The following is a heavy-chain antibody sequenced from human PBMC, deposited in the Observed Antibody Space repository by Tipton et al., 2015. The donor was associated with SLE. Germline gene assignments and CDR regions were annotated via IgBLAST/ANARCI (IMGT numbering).Heavy chain of an antibody. CDR1: NGSINLYY. Sequence: TLSLTCTVSNGSINLYYWSWIRQPPGKGLEWIGYIFHSGITYYNPSLRSRVTISVDTSKNQFSLNLSSVTAADTAVYFCARHRAYSGYDLFYFDYWGQGTLVTVSS. CDR2: IFHSGIT. J-gene: IGHJ4*02. CDR3: ARHRAYSGYDLFYFDY. D-gene: IGHD5-12*01. V-gene: IGHV4-59*01.